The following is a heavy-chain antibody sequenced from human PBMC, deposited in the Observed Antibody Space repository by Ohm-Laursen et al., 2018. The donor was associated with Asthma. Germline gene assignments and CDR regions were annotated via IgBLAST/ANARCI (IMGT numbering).Heavy chain of an antibody. CDR1: GGTLGTSV. Sequence: VSSVKVSCKSLGGTLGTSVIGWVRQAPGQGLEWLGGINSVFGTPTYAQKFHDRFTITADESTSTVYMTLSSLTSEDTAVYYCARKAGSCITSNCYSLDFWGQGTLVTVSS. CDR2: INSVFGTP. D-gene: IGHD2-15*01. J-gene: IGHJ4*02. CDR3: ARKAGSCITSNCYSLDF. V-gene: IGHV1-69*01.